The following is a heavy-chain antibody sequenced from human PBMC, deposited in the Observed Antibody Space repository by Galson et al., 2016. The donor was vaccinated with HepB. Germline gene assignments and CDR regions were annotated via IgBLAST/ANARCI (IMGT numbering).Heavy chain of an antibody. CDR2: FITVLGTT. V-gene: IGHV1-69*13. J-gene: IGHJ4*02. Sequence: SVKVSCKAPAGSFSSYIFSWVRQAPGQGLEWMGEFITVLGTTNYAQIFQDRVTITADESPSTIYMDLTSLRSEDTAVYFCTRDRGQYYALWGQGTLVTVSS. D-gene: IGHD2-2*01. CDR3: TRDRGQYYAL. CDR1: AGSFSSYI.